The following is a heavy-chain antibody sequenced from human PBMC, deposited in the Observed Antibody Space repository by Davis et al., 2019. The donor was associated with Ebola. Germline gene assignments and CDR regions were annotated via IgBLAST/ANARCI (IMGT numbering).Heavy chain of an antibody. D-gene: IGHD3-16*02. V-gene: IGHV3-23*01. CDR3: AKDLTITFGGVIVITDAFDI. CDR2: ISGSGGST. CDR1: GFTFSSYA. Sequence: PGGSLRLSCAASGFTFSSYAMSWVRQAPGKGLEWVSAISGSGGSTYYADSVKGRFTISRDNSKNTLYLQMNSLRAEDTAVYYCAKDLTITFGGVIVITDAFDIWGQGTMVTVSS. J-gene: IGHJ3*02.